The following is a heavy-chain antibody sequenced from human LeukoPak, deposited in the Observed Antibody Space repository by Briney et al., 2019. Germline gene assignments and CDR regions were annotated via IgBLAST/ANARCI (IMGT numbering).Heavy chain of an antibody. Sequence: ASVTVSCKASGYTFTGFYMHWVRQAPGQGLEWMGWINTNTGNPTYAQGFTGRFVFSLDTSVSTAYLQISSLKAEDTAVYYCARGDTGWYFWGQGTLVTVSS. J-gene: IGHJ4*02. V-gene: IGHV7-4-1*02. CDR1: GYTFTGFY. CDR3: ARGDTGWYF. CDR2: INTNTGNP. D-gene: IGHD6-19*01.